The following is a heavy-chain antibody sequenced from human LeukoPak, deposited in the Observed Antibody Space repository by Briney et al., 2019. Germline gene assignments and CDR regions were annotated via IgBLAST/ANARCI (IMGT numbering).Heavy chain of an antibody. CDR3: ARGTGGAFDI. CDR1: GFTFSSYE. D-gene: IGHD1-14*01. CDR2: ICSSGSTI. Sequence: GGSLRLSCAASGFTFSSYEMNWVRQASGKGLEWVAYICSSGSTIYYADSVKGRFTISRDNAKNSLYLQMNSLRADDTAVYYCARGTGGAFDIWGQGTLVTVSS. V-gene: IGHV3-48*03. J-gene: IGHJ3*02.